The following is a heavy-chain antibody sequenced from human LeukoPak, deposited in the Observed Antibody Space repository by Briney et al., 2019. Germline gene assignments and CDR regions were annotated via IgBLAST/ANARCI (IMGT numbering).Heavy chain of an antibody. V-gene: IGHV4-34*01. CDR3: ARERGGYDYVWGSYRYAYYFDY. D-gene: IGHD3-16*02. Sequence: SETLSLTCAVYGGSFSGYYWSWIRQPPGKGLEWIGEINHSGSTNYNPSLKSRVTISVDTSKNQFSLKLSSVTAAGTAVYYCARERGGYDYVWGSYRYAYYFDYWGQGTLVTVSS. J-gene: IGHJ4*02. CDR1: GGSFSGYY. CDR2: INHSGST.